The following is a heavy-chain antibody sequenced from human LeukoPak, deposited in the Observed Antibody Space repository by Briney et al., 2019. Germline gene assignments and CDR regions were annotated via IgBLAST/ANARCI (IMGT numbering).Heavy chain of an antibody. CDR1: GFTFSSYA. CDR3: ARNPYSSGWGYNWFDP. D-gene: IGHD6-19*01. J-gene: IGHJ5*02. Sequence: RGGSLRLSCAASGFTFSSYAMHWVRQAPGKGLEWVAVIPYDGSNKYYADSVKGRFTISRDNSKNTLYLQMNSLRAEDTAVYYCARNPYSSGWGYNWFDPWGQGTLVTVSS. CDR2: IPYDGSNK. V-gene: IGHV3-30*04.